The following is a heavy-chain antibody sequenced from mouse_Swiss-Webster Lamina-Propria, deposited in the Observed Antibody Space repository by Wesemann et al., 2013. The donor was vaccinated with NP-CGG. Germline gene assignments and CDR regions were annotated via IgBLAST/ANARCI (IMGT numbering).Heavy chain of an antibody. V-gene: IGHV1S22*01. Sequence: SHRSGSTNYEEKFKSKGTLTVDTSSSTAYMHLSSLTSEDSAVYYCTSLGFAYWGQGTLVTVSA. J-gene: IGHJ3*01. CDR2: SHRSGST. CDR3: TSLGFAY.